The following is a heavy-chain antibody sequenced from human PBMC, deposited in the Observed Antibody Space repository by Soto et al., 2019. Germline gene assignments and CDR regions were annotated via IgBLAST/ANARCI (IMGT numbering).Heavy chain of an antibody. CDR2: ISYDGSNK. V-gene: IGHV3-30-3*01. CDR3: ARDPLLNDYYGMDV. D-gene: IGHD1-1*01. Sequence: QVQLVESGGGVVQPGRSLRLSCAASGFTFSSYAMHWVRQAPGKGLEWVAVISYDGSNKYYADSVKGRFTISRDNSKNTLYLQMNSLRAEDTAVYYCARDPLLNDYYGMDVWGQGTTVTVSS. CDR1: GFTFSSYA. J-gene: IGHJ6*02.